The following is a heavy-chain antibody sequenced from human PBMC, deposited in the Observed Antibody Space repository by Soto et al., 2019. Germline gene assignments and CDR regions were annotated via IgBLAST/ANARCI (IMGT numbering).Heavy chain of an antibody. V-gene: IGHV3-30*18. J-gene: IGHJ4*02. Sequence: QVQLVESGGGVVQPGRSLRLSCAASGFTFSSYGMHWVRQAPGKGLEWVAVISYDGSNKYYADSVKGRFTISRDNSKNTLYLQRNSLRAEDTAVYYCAKGKTKGVGATLDYWGQGTLVTVSS. CDR3: AKGKTKGVGATLDY. CDR1: GFTFSSYG. CDR2: ISYDGSNK. D-gene: IGHD1-26*01.